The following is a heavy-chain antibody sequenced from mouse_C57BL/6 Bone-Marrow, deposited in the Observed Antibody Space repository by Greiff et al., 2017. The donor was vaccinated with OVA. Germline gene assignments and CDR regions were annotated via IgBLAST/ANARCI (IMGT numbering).Heavy chain of an antibody. CDR1: GYTFTTYP. CDR3: ASYGNYEGY. J-gene: IGHJ2*01. V-gene: IGHV1-47*01. Sequence: QVQLQQSGAELVKPGASVKMSCKASGYTFTTYPIEWMKQNHGKSLEWIGNFHPYNDDTKYNEKFKGKATLTVDTSSSTAYMELHSLTSEDSAVYFCASYGNYEGYWGQGTTLTVSS. D-gene: IGHD2-1*01. CDR2: FHPYNDDT.